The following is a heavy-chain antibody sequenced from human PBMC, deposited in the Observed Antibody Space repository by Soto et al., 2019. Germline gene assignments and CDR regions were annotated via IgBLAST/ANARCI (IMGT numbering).Heavy chain of an antibody. CDR3: ATTYSYGSGSYFSIPYVAFDI. Sequence: SVKVSCKASGGTFSSYAISWVRQAPGQGLEWMGGIIPIFGTANYAQKFKGRVTITADESTSTAYMELSSLRSEDTAVYYCATTYSYGSGSYFSIPYVAFDIWGQGTMVTVSS. D-gene: IGHD3-10*01. CDR2: IIPIFGTA. CDR1: GGTFSSYA. V-gene: IGHV1-69*13. J-gene: IGHJ3*02.